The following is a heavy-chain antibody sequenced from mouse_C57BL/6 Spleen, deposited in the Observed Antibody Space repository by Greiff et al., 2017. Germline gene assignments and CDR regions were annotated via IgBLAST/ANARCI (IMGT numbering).Heavy chain of an antibody. D-gene: IGHD3-2*02. CDR2: IHPSDSDT. J-gene: IGHJ3*01. V-gene: IGHV1-74*01. Sequence: QVQLQQPGAELVKPGASVKVSCKASGYTFTSYWMHWVKQRPGQGLEWIGRIHPSDSDTNYNQKFKGKATLTVDTSSSTAYMQLSSLTSEDSAVYYCAISSAQAWFAYWGQGTLVTVSA. CDR1: GYTFTSYW. CDR3: AISSAQAWFAY.